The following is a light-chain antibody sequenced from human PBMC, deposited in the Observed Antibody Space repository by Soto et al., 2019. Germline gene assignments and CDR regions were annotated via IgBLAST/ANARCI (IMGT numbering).Light chain of an antibody. V-gene: IGKV3-20*01. CDR3: QQYGSSPWT. Sequence: EIVLTQSPGTLSLSPGERATLSCRASQSVSSSYLAWYQQKPGQAPRPLIYGASSRAIGIPDRFSGSGSGTDFTLTISRLEPEDFAVYYRQQYGSSPWTFGQANKVELK. CDR1: QSVSSSY. J-gene: IGKJ1*01. CDR2: GAS.